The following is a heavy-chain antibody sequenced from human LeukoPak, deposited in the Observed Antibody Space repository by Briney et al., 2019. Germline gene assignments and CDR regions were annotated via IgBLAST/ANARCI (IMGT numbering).Heavy chain of an antibody. D-gene: IGHD6-13*01. Sequence: GGSLRLSRAASGFTFSSYWMSWVRQAPGKGLEWVANIKQDGSEKYYVDSVKGRFTISRDNAKNSLYLQMNSLRAEDTAVYYCARDPGIAAAPAYFDYWGQGTLVTVSS. CDR2: IKQDGSEK. J-gene: IGHJ4*02. CDR3: ARDPGIAAAPAYFDY. V-gene: IGHV3-7*01. CDR1: GFTFSSYW.